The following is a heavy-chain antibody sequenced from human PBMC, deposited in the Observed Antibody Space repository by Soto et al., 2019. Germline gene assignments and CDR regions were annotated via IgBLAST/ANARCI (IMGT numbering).Heavy chain of an antibody. J-gene: IGHJ4*02. CDR3: ASTTVTTGGAYYFDY. CDR1: GGSISSYY. Sequence: PSETLSLTCTVSGGSISSYYWSWIRQPPGKGLEWIGYIYYSGSTNYNPSLKSRVTISVDTSKNQFSLKLSSVTAADTAVYYCASTTVTTGGAYYFDYWGQGTLVTVSS. D-gene: IGHD4-17*01. V-gene: IGHV4-59*08. CDR2: IYYSGST.